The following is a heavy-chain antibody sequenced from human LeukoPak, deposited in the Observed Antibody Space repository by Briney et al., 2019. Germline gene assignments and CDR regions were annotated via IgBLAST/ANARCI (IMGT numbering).Heavy chain of an antibody. D-gene: IGHD3-22*01. J-gene: IGHJ4*02. Sequence: GGSLRLSCAASGFTFSSYAMSWVRQAPGKGLEWVSAISGSGGSTYYADSVKGRFTISRDNSKNTLYLQMNSLRAEGTAVYYCAKDSHYYDSSGYPPDFDYWGQGTLVTVSS. CDR3: AKDSHYYDSSGYPPDFDY. CDR2: ISGSGGST. CDR1: GFTFSSYA. V-gene: IGHV3-23*01.